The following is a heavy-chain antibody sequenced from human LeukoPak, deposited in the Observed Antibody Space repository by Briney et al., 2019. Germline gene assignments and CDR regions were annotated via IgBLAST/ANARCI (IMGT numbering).Heavy chain of an antibody. D-gene: IGHD7-27*01. CDR3: AGATGDFDGESAFDI. J-gene: IGHJ3*02. CDR1: GGTFSSYA. Sequence: GASVKVSCKASGGTFSSYAISWVRQAPGQGLEWMGGIIPIFGTANYAQKFQGRVTITTDESTSTAYMELSSLRSEDTAVYYCAGATGDFDGESAFDIWGQGTMVTVSS. V-gene: IGHV1-69*05. CDR2: IIPIFGTA.